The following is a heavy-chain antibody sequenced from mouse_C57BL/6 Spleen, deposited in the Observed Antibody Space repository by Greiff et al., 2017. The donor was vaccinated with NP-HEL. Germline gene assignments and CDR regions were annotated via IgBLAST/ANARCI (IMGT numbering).Heavy chain of an antibody. CDR2: INSAGSSP. V-gene: IGHV5-16*01. J-gene: IGHJ1*03. D-gene: IGHD2-3*01. Sequence: EVKLVESEGGLVQPGSSMKLSCTASGFTFSDYYMAWVRQVPEKGLEWVANINSAGSSPYYLDSLKSRFIISRDNAKNILDLQMSSLKSEDTATDYCARGDGYYRYFDVWGTGTTVTVSS. CDR1: GFTFSDYY. CDR3: ARGDGYYRYFDV.